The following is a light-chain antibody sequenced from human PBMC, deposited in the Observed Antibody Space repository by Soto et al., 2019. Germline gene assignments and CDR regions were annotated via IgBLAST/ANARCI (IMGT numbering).Light chain of an antibody. J-gene: IGLJ2*01. V-gene: IGLV1-40*01. CDR3: QSYDSSLSGHVV. CDR1: SSNIGADYG. Sequence: QSVLTQPPSVSGAPGQRVTISCTGSSSNIGADYGVHWYQHPPGTAPKLLIYENTNRPSGVPDRFSASKSGTSASLAITGLQAEDEADYYCQSYDSSLSGHVVFGGGTKVTVL. CDR2: ENT.